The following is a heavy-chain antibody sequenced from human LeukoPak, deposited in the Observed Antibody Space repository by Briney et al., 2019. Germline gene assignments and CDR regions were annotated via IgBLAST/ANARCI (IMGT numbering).Heavy chain of an antibody. D-gene: IGHD2/OR15-2a*01. V-gene: IGHV3-15*04. Sequence: GGSLRLSCAASGFTLVNAWMTWVRRAPGKGLEWVGRMESNPAGGRTDYAAPVKGRFTISRDDSRSTLYLQLNNLRAEDTAVYYCTTLAFDVHYWGRGTLITVSS. CDR2: MESNPAGGRT. J-gene: IGHJ4*02. CDR3: TTLAFDVHY. CDR1: GFTLVNAW.